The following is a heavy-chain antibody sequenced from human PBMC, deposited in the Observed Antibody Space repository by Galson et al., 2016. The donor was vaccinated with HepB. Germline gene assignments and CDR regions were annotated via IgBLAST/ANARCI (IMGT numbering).Heavy chain of an antibody. D-gene: IGHD2-2*01. CDR3: APTRCRGSSCYHFFDF. Sequence: RLSCAASGLTFRKYGMHWVRQAPGKGLEWVAAISYDGNEKHYADSVKGRFTISRDNAKNTLYLQMSSLRPEDTAVYSCAPTRCRGSSCYHFFDFWGQGTLGTVSA. J-gene: IGHJ4*02. V-gene: IGHV3-30*03. CDR2: ISYDGNEK. CDR1: GLTFRKYG.